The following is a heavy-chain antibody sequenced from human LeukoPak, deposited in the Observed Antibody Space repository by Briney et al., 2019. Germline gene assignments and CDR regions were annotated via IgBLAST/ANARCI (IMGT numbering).Heavy chain of an antibody. CDR3: ARPAYTAAYDL. D-gene: IGHD3-16*01. Sequence: GGSLRLSCAASGFIFSTYWMTWVRQAPGKGLEWVANMKGDGSEIHYEDSVKGRFTISRDNTKSSLYLQMNSLRAEDTAVYYCARPAYTAAYDLWGQGTMVTVSS. CDR1: GFIFSTYW. CDR2: MKGDGSEI. J-gene: IGHJ3*01. V-gene: IGHV3-7*01.